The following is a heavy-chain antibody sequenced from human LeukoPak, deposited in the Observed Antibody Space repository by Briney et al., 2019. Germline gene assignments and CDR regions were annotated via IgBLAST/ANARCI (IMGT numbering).Heavy chain of an antibody. Sequence: ASVKVSCKASGYTFTSYGISWVRQAPGQGLEGMGWSSAYNGNTNYAQKPQGRVTMTTETSTSTAYMELRSLRSDDTAVYYCARELYYYDSSGSYGDYWGQGTLVTVSS. D-gene: IGHD3-22*01. CDR1: GYTFTSYG. V-gene: IGHV1-18*01. CDR3: ARELYYYDSSGSYGDY. CDR2: SSAYNGNT. J-gene: IGHJ4*02.